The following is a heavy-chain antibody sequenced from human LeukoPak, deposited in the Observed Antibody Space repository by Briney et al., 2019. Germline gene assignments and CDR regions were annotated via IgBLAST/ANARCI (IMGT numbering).Heavy chain of an antibody. V-gene: IGHV4-34*01. J-gene: IGHJ4*02. CDR1: GGSFSDYY. CDR2: INHSGTT. CDR3: ARREAAAATGRGFDY. D-gene: IGHD6-13*01. Sequence: SETPSLTCAVYGGSFSDYYWSWIRQPPGKGLEWIGEINHSGTTNYNPSLKSRVTMSVDTSSNQFSLRLNSVTAADTAVYYCARREAAAATGRGFDYWGQGTLVTVSS.